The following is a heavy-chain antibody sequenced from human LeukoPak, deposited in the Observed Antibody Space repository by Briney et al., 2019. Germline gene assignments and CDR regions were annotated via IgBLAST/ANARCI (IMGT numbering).Heavy chain of an antibody. CDR3: ARGGPRRDGLMYYFDY. CDR2: INPNSGGI. CDR1: GYTFTGYY. J-gene: IGHJ4*02. D-gene: IGHD5-24*01. Sequence: GASVKVSCKASGYTFTGYYMHWVRQAPGQGLEWMGWINPNSGGINYAQKFQGRVTMTRDTSISTAYMELSRLRSDDTAVYYCARGGPRRDGLMYYFDYWGQGTLVTVSS. V-gene: IGHV1-2*02.